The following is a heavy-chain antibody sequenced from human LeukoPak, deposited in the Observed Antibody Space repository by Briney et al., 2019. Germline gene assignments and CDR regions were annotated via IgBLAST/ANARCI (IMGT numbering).Heavy chain of an antibody. CDR2: IYHSGST. D-gene: IGHD4-17*01. J-gene: IGHJ4*02. V-gene: IGHV4-4*02. CDR3: ARGWLRQATVTPLGY. Sequence: PSGTLSLTCAVSGGSISSSNWWSWVRQLPGKGLEWIGEIYHSGSTNYNPSLKSRVTISVDKSKNQFSLKLSSVTAADTAVYYCARGWLRQATVTPLGYWGQGTLVTVSS. CDR1: GGSISSSNW.